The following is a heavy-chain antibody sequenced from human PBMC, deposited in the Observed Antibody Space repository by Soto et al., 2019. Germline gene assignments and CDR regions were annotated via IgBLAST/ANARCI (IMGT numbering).Heavy chain of an antibody. J-gene: IGHJ2*01. CDR3: AREEGLRKSSWYFDL. CDR1: GGSISSGGYY. V-gene: IGHV4-31*03. D-gene: IGHD5-12*01. CDR2: IYYSGST. Sequence: SETLSLTCTVSGGSISSGGYYWSWIRQHPGRGLEWIGYIYYSGSTYYNPSLKSRVTISVDTSKNQFSLKLSSVTAADTAVYYCAREEGLRKSSWYFDLWGRGTLVTVSS.